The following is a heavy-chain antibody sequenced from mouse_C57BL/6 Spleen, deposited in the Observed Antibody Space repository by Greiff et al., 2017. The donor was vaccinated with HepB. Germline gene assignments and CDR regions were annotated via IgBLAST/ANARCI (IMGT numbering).Heavy chain of an antibody. V-gene: IGHV1-15*01. CDR3: TRDSNYFYWYFDV. Sequence: VQLQQSGAELVRPGASVTLSCKASGYTFTDYEMHWVKQTPVHGLEWIGAIDPETGGTAYNQKFKGKAILTADKSSSTAYMELRSLTSEDSAVYYCTRDSNYFYWYFDVWGTGTTVTVSS. J-gene: IGHJ1*03. D-gene: IGHD2-5*01. CDR1: GYTFTDYE. CDR2: IDPETGGT.